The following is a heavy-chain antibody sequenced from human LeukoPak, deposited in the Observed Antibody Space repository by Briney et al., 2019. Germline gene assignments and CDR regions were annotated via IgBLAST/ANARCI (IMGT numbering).Heavy chain of an antibody. CDR3: ARVSGSGSYFDY. CDR1: GYTFTVYY. CDR2: INPNSGGT. V-gene: IGHV1-2*02. Sequence: ASVTVSFKASGYTFTVYYMHWVRQAPGQGLEWMGWINPNSGGTKYAQKFQGRVTMTRDTSISIAYMELSSLRSEDTAVYYCARVSGSGSYFDYWGQGTLVTVSS. J-gene: IGHJ4*02. D-gene: IGHD3-10*01.